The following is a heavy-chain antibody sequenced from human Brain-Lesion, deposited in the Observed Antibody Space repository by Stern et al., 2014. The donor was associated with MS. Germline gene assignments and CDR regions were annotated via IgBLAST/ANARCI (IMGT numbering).Heavy chain of an antibody. J-gene: IGHJ4*02. CDR2: VKSRGDGGTS. D-gene: IGHD5-18*01. CDR3: TTIGYSASRSGFFDF. Sequence: EVQLVESGGGLVKPGGSLRLSCAGSGFTFSNVWMNWVRQAPGKGLEWVARVKSRGDGGTSDYGAPVKGRFPISRDDSKNSLYLQIDNLRAEDTAVYYCTTIGYSASRSGFFDFWGQGTLVTVSS. CDR1: GFTFSNVW. V-gene: IGHV3-15*05.